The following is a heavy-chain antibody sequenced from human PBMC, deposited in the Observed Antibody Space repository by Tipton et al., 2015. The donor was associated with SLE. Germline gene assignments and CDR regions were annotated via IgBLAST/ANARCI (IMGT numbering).Heavy chain of an antibody. CDR3: ARDYYDSSGYYYAMDV. D-gene: IGHD3-22*01. V-gene: IGHV3-66*03. CDR2: ISGRAVST. J-gene: IGHJ6*02. Sequence: SLRLSCAASGFTVSSNYMSWVRQAPGKGLEWVSGISGRAVSTKYADSVQGRFTISRDNSKNTLYLQMNSLRAEDTAVYYCARDYYDSSGYYYAMDVWGQGTTVTVSS. CDR1: GFTVSSNY.